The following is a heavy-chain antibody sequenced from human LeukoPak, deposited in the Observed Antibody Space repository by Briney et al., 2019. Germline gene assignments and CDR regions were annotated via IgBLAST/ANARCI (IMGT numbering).Heavy chain of an antibody. CDR1: GGSISSYY. V-gene: IGHV4-59*08. J-gene: IGHJ4*02. CDR3: ASSLEPRGYYFDY. D-gene: IGHD1-1*01. Sequence: KPSETLSLTCTVSGGSISSYYWSWIRQPPGKGLEWIGYIYYSGSTNYNPSLKSRVTISVDTSKNQFSLKLSSVTAADTAVYYCASSLEPRGYYFDYWGQGTLVTVSS. CDR2: IYYSGST.